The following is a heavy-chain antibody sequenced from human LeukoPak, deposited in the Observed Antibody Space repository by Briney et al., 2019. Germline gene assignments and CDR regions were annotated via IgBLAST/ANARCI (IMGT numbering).Heavy chain of an antibody. CDR2: IYPGDSDT. J-gene: IGHJ4*02. D-gene: IGHD6-19*01. Sequence: GASLQISCKGSGYSFTSYWIGWVRQLPGKGLEWMGIIYPGDSDTRYSPSFQGQVTISADKSISTAYLQWSSLKASDTATYYCVIAVAGGNFDYWGQGTLVTVSS. CDR1: GYSFTSYW. V-gene: IGHV5-51*01. CDR3: VIAVAGGNFDY.